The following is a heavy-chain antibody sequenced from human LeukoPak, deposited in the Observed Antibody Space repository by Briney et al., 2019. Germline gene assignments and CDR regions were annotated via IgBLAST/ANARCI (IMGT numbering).Heavy chain of an antibody. J-gene: IGHJ4*02. CDR3: ARESFDDSSGYYASHQLFSYYFDY. D-gene: IGHD3-22*01. CDR1: GYTFTSCY. V-gene: IGHV1-46*01. CDR2: INPSGGST. Sequence: GASVKVSCKASGYTFTSCYMHWVRQAPGQGLEWMGIINPSGGSTSYAQKFQGRVTMTRDMSTSTVYMELSSLRSEDTAVYYCARESFDDSSGYYASHQLFSYYFDYWGQGTLVTVSS.